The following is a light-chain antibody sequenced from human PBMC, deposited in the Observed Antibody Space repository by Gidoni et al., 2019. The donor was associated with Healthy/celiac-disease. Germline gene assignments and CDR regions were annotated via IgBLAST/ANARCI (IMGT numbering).Light chain of an antibody. CDR2: AAS. V-gene: IGKV1-39*01. J-gene: IGKJ1*01. CDR1: QSISSY. CDR3: QQSYSTPWT. Sequence: DIQMTQSPSSLSASVGDRVTITCRASQSISSYLNWYQQKPGKAPKLLIYAASSLQSGVPSRFSGSGAGKDFTLTISSLQPEDFANYYCQQSYSTPWTFGQGTKVEIK.